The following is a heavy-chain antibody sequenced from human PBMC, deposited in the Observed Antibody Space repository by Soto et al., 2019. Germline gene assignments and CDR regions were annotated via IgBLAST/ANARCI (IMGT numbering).Heavy chain of an antibody. J-gene: IGHJ3*01. Sequence: QLVQSGAAVKEPGESLKIACKGSGFSFTTYWIAWVRPMPGKGLEWMGIISPGDSKTTYSPSFQGPVTILADKSISTAYLQWSSLKAADTAMYYCERDLDYCGNSEATDVWGQVTMVTVSS. CDR2: ISPGDSKT. D-gene: IGHD4-17*01. CDR3: ERDLDYCGNSEATDV. CDR1: GFSFTTYW. V-gene: IGHV5-51*03.